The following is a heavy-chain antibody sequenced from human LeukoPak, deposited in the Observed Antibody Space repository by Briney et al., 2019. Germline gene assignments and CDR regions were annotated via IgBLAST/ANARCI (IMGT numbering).Heavy chain of an antibody. D-gene: IGHD2-2*01. CDR1: GFTFSSYW. CDR3: ARGVVVPI. Sequence: PGGSLRLSCAASGFTFSSYWMHWVRQAPGKGRVWVSRINSEGSSTIYADSVKGRFTISRDNAKNTLYLQMNSLRAEDTAVYYCARGVVVPIWGQGTMVTVS. CDR2: INSEGSST. J-gene: IGHJ3*02. V-gene: IGHV3-74*01.